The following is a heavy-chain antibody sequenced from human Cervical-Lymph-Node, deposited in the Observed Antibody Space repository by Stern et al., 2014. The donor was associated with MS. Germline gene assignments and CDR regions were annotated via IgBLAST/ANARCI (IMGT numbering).Heavy chain of an antibody. D-gene: IGHD1/OR15-1a*01. CDR2: FDWYGDR. J-gene: IGHJ4*02. CDR1: GFSLRTSGMY. CDR3: ARINGGADGTGVDY. Sequence: QVTLKESGPALVKPTQTLTLTCTFSGFSLRTSGMYVSWVRQSPGKALEGLARFDWYGDRYYATSLKSRLSISKVTSKNQVILTMTNMDPVDTGTYYCARINGGADGTGVDYWGQGTLVTVSS. V-gene: IGHV2-70*15.